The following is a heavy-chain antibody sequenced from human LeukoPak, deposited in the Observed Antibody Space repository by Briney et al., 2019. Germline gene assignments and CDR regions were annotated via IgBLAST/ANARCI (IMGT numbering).Heavy chain of an antibody. J-gene: IGHJ4*02. D-gene: IGHD6-19*01. CDR2: INPNSGGT. V-gene: IGHV1-2*02. CDR3: ARGVAGTPLTDY. CDR1: GYTFTGYY. Sequence: ASVKVSCKASGYTFTGYYMHWVRQAPGQGLEWMGWINPNSGGTNYAQKFQGRVTMTRDTSISIAYMELSRLRSDDTAVYYCARGVAGTPLTDYWGQGTLVTVSS.